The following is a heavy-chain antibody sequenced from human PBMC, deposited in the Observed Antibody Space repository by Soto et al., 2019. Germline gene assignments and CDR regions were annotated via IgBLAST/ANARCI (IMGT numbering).Heavy chain of an antibody. V-gene: IGHV1-3*01. Sequence: GASVKVSCKASGYTFTSYAMHWVRQAPGQRLEWMGCINAGNGNTEYSQKFQGRVTITRDTSAGTVYMQLSSLTSEDTAVYYCARAAPLYCSGGSCYSGRDYCGQGTLVTVSS. CDR2: INAGNGNT. D-gene: IGHD2-15*01. CDR1: GYTFTSYA. CDR3: ARAAPLYCSGGSCYSGRDY. J-gene: IGHJ4*02.